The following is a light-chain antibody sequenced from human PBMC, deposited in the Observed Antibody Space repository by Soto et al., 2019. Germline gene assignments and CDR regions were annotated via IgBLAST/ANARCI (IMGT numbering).Light chain of an antibody. Sequence: QSVLTQPASVSGSPGQSVTISCTGTSSDVGAYNYVSWYQQHPGKAPKLMIYEVSNRPSGVSNRFSGSKSGNTASLTISGLQAEDEADYYCDSYTGSSTXXVFGTGT. CDR1: SSDVGAYNY. J-gene: IGLJ1*01. CDR2: EVS. CDR3: DSYTGSSTXXV. V-gene: IGLV2-14*01.